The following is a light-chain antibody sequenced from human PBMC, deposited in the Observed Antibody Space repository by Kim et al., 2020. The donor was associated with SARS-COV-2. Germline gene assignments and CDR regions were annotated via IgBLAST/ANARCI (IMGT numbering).Light chain of an antibody. CDR3: QQYGDLPLT. CDR1: QSVTSSF. J-gene: IGKJ4*01. V-gene: IGKV3-20*01. Sequence: SPGQRATLSCRACQSVTSSFLAWYQQKPGQAPRLLIYGASSRATGIADRFSGRGSGTDFTLTISRLQPEDFAVYYCQQYGDLPLTFGGGTKVDIK. CDR2: GAS.